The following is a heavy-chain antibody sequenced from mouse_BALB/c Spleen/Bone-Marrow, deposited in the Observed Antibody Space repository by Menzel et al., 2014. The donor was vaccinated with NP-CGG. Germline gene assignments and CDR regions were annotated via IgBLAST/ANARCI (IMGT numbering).Heavy chain of an antibody. D-gene: IGHD4-1*01. CDR2: INPGSGGT. Sequence: VQLQQSGAALVRPGTSVKVSCKASGYAFTNYLVDWVKQRPGQGLEWIGVINPGSGGTTYNERFKGRTTLTADKSSNTAYMQLSSLTSDDSVVYFCATNWGDYWGQGTTLTVSS. J-gene: IGHJ2*01. V-gene: IGHV1-54*01. CDR3: ATNWGDY. CDR1: GYAFTNYL.